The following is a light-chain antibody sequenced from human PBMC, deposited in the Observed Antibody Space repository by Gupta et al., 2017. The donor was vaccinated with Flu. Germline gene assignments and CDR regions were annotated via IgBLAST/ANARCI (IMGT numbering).Light chain of an antibody. J-gene: IGLJ2*01. CDR2: GVT. CDR3: SSCTSTSTLV. V-gene: IGLV2-14*01. Sequence: SITISCTGTSSDMGSYNYVSWYQQHPGQAPKLWIYGVTNRPSGVSNRFSASMSGDTASLTISGLQAEDEADYYCSSCTSTSTLVFGGGTKLTVL. CDR1: SSDMGSYNY.